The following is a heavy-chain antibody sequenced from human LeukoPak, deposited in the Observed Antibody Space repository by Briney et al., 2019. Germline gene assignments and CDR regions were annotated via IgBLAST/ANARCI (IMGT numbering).Heavy chain of an antibody. CDR1: GGSINSGGHY. CDR2: IYYSGNT. J-gene: IGHJ4*02. CDR3: ARDVSGYGHFDY. V-gene: IGHV4-31*03. D-gene: IGHD5-12*01. Sequence: PSETPSLTCTVSGGSINSGGHYWSWIRQYPGKGLEWIGYIYYSGNTYYNPSLRSRIIMSVDTSRNQFSLRVNSVTAADTAMYYCARDVSGYGHFDYWGQGTLVTASS.